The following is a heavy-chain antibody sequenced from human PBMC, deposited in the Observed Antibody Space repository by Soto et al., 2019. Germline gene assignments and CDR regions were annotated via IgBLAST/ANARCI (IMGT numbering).Heavy chain of an antibody. Sequence: SETLSLTCPLAGGSLSSSSDYWGWIRQPPGKGLEGIGSIYYSGSTYYKPALKSRVTISVDTSKNQFSLKLSSVTAADTAVYYCASLNSGTYGGFDPWGQGTLVTVSS. V-gene: IGHV4-39*01. CDR2: IYYSGST. J-gene: IGHJ5*02. CDR1: GGSLSSSSDY. CDR3: ASLNSGTYGGFDP. D-gene: IGHD1-26*01.